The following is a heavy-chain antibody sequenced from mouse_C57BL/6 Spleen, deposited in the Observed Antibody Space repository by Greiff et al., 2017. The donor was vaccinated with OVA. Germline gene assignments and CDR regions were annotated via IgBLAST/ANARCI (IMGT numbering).Heavy chain of an antibody. J-gene: IGHJ3*01. D-gene: IGHD2-4*01. Sequence: EVKLVESGPGLVKPSQSLSLTCSVTGYSITSGYYWNWIRQFPGNKLEWMGYISYDGSNNYNPSLKNRISITRDTSKNQFFLKLNSVTTEDTATYYCARALYDYDDPLFAYWGQGTLVTVSA. CDR3: ARALYDYDDPLFAY. V-gene: IGHV3-6*01. CDR2: ISYDGSN. CDR1: GYSITSGYY.